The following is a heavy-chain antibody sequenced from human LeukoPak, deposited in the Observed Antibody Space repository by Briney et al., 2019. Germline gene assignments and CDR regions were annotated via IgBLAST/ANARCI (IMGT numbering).Heavy chain of an antibody. CDR3: ARDGLDYYGVDV. Sequence: GGSLRLSCVVSGFTFSSYAMSWVRQAPGKGLEWVSAISGSGGSTYYADSVKGRFTISRDNSKNTLYLQMNSLRAEDTAVYYCARDGLDYYGVDVWGQGTTVTVSS. CDR1: GFTFSSYA. V-gene: IGHV3-23*01. J-gene: IGHJ6*02. D-gene: IGHD3-16*01. CDR2: ISGSGGST.